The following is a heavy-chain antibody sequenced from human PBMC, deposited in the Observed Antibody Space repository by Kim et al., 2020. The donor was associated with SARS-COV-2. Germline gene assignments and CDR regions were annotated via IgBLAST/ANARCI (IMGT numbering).Heavy chain of an antibody. J-gene: IGHJ3*02. D-gene: IGHD3-22*01. V-gene: IGHV3-11*03. CDR3: ARTQPYSSGYDPFPFDI. CDR2: ISSGSSYI. Sequence: GGSLRLSCVASGFTFSDYYMTWIRRAPGKGLEWVSYISSGSSYIKYADSVKGRFTISRDNAKNLLNLQMNSLRAEDTAVYYCARTQPYSSGYDPFPFDIWGQGTMVTVS. CDR1: GFTFSDYY.